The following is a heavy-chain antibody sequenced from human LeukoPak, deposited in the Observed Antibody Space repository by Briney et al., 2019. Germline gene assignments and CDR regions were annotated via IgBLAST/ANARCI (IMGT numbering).Heavy chain of an antibody. J-gene: IGHJ4*02. CDR1: GLTFDDYA. V-gene: IGHV3-9*03. CDR3: AKDIATMVRGAVDY. D-gene: IGHD3-10*01. CDR2: IRWSSGSI. Sequence: QPRGSLRLSCAASGLTFDDYAMRWGRPDPREGLEWDSGIRWSSGSIGYADTVKGLFTISRDNAKNSLYLQMNSLRAEDMALYYCAKDIATMVRGAVDYWGQGTLVTVSS.